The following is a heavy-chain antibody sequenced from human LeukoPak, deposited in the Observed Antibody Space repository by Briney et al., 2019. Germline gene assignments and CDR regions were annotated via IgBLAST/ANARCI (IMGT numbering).Heavy chain of an antibody. D-gene: IGHD5-12*01. J-gene: IGHJ6*03. CDR1: GFTVSSNY. CDR2: IYYTGST. V-gene: IGHV4-59*02. Sequence: PGGSLRLSCAASGFTVSSNYMSWIRQPPGKGLEWIGYIYYTGSTNHNPSLKSRVTISVDTSKNQFSLKLSSVTAADTAVYYCARVVYSGYDFRGAMDVWGKGTTVTVSS. CDR3: ARVVYSGYDFRGAMDV.